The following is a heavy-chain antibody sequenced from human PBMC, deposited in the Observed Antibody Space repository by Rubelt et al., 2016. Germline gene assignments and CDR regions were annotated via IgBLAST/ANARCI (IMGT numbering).Heavy chain of an antibody. V-gene: IGHV3-21*05. J-gene: IGHJ4*02. CDR1: GFTFSSYS. Sequence: EVQLVESGGGLVKPGGSLRLSCAASGFTFSSYSMNWVRQAPGKGLEWIGSFHTGNTYYNPSLKSRVTISGDTSKNPSALKVNSVTAAETAMDYCARERGFRSGSAWESLPDFDYWGQGTLVTVSS. CDR3: ARERGFRSGSAWESLPDFDY. CDR2: FHTGNT. D-gene: IGHD1-26*01.